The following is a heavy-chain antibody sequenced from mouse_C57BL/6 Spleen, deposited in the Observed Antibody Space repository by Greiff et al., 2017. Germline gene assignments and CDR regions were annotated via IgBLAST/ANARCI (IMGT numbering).Heavy chain of an antibody. V-gene: IGHV5-17*01. CDR2: ISSGSSTI. D-gene: IGHD1-1*01. Sequence: EVKLVESGGGLVKPGGSLKLSCAASGFTFSDYGMHWVRQAPEKGLEWVAYISSGSSTIYYADTVKGRFTISRDNAKNTLFLQMTSLRSEDTAMYYCARAGSNYGYFDVWGTGTTVTVSS. CDR1: GFTFSDYG. J-gene: IGHJ1*03. CDR3: ARAGSNYGYFDV.